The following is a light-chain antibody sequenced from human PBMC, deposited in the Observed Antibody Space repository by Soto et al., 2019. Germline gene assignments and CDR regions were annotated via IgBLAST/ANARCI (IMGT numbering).Light chain of an antibody. V-gene: IGLV2-14*03. J-gene: IGLJ1*01. CDR1: SSDVGGYNY. Sequence: QSALTQPASVSGSPGQSITISCTGTSSDVGGYNYVSWYQQHPGKAPKLLIYDVTNRPSGVSNRFSGSKSGNTASLTISGLQAEDEAGYYCSSYTGSNTYVFGTGTKLTVL. CDR2: DVT. CDR3: SSYTGSNTYV.